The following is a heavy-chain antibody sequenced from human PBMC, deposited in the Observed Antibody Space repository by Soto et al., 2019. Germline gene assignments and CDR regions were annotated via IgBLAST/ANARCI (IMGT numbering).Heavy chain of an antibody. J-gene: IGHJ4*02. CDR3: AKKVNSGPGSQYFDY. Sequence: GGSLRLSCAASGFTFSSYAMSWVRQAPGKGLEWVSAISGSGGSTYYADSVRGRFTISRDNSKNMLFLQMNSLRAEDTAIYYCAKKVNSGPGSQYFDYWGQGTLVTVSS. CDR1: GFTFSSYA. CDR2: ISGSGGST. V-gene: IGHV3-23*01. D-gene: IGHD3-10*01.